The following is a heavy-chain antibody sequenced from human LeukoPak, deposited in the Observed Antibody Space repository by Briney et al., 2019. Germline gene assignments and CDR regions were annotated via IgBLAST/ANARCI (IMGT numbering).Heavy chain of an antibody. CDR1: GVTFSSYA. J-gene: IGHJ4*02. CDR3: AKLSGSYFEY. V-gene: IGHV3-23*01. D-gene: IGHD1-26*01. Sequence: GGSLRLSCAASGVTFSSYALSWVRQAPGKGLEWVSMIGGGGGIEWYADSVKGRFTISRDNSKNTAYLQMIRLRAEDTAVYYCAKLSGSYFEYWGQGTLVTVSS. CDR2: IGGGGGIE.